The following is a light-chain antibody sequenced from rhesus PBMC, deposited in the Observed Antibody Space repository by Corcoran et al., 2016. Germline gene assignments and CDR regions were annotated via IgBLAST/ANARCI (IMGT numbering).Light chain of an antibody. Sequence: DIQMSQSPSSLSASVGDRVTITCRASQGISSYLNWYQQKPGKAPKLLIYYANSLASGVPSRFSGSGSETEFTLTISSLQPEDFATYYCQQGNSNPLTFGGGTKVELK. V-gene: IGKV1-32*02. J-gene: IGKJ4*01. CDR3: QQGNSNPLT. CDR2: YAN. CDR1: QGISSY.